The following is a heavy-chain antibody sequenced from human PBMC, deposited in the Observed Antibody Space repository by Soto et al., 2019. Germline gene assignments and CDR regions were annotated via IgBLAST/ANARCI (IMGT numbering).Heavy chain of an antibody. J-gene: IGHJ5*01. D-gene: IGHD2-8*01. CDR2: IPQDGVDG. Sequence: EVKLVQSGGGLAQPGDSLRLSCEVSGFVFSMYSMSWVRQTPGKGLEWVAKIPQDGVDGHYADSVKGRFTISRDNDKKSLYLQMNGLRDEDTAVYYCVKGGTNFDSWGQGTLVTVSS. CDR3: VKGGTNFDS. V-gene: IGHV3-7*03. CDR1: GFVFSMYS.